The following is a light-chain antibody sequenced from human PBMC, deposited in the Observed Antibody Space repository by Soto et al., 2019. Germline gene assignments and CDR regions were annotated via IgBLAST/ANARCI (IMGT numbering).Light chain of an antibody. CDR2: DAS. Sequence: ETVLTQSPATLSLSPGERATLSCRASQSVSSYLAWYQQKPGQAPRLLIYDASTRATGIPARFSGSGSGTDFTLTISSLEPEDFAVYYCQQRNSWPWTFGQGTKVYIK. V-gene: IGKV3-11*01. J-gene: IGKJ1*01. CDR1: QSVSSY. CDR3: QQRNSWPWT.